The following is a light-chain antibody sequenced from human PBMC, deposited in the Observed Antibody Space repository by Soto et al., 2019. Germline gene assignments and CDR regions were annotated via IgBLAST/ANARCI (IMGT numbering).Light chain of an antibody. Sequence: QSVLTQPASVSGSLGQSITISCTGTNSDVGSYNLVSWYQQHPGKAPKLIIYEGSKRPLGVSNRFSGSKSGNTASLTISGLQAEDEADYYCCSYGGSSTVLFGGGTKLTVL. J-gene: IGLJ2*01. CDR1: NSDVGSYNL. V-gene: IGLV2-23*01. CDR2: EGS. CDR3: CSYGGSSTVL.